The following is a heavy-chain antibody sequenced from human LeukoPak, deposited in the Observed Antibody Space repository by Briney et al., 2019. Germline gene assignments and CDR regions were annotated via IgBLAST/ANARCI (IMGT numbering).Heavy chain of an antibody. CDR3: ARVGDYDILTGSPFDY. J-gene: IGHJ4*02. Sequence: PGGSLRLSCAASGFTFSSYGMHWVRQAPGKGLEWVAFIRYDGSNKYYADSVKGRFTISRDNAKNSLYLQMNSLRAEDTAVYYCARVGDYDILTGSPFDYWGQGTLVTVSS. CDR2: IRYDGSNK. V-gene: IGHV3-30*02. CDR1: GFTFSSYG. D-gene: IGHD3-9*01.